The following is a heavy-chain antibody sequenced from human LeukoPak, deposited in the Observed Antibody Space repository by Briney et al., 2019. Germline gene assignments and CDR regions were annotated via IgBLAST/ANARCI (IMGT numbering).Heavy chain of an antibody. CDR3: ARARWLNSRGYCSSTSCYAGSGLDY. J-gene: IGHJ4*02. D-gene: IGHD2-2*01. V-gene: IGHV4-34*01. Sequence: PSETLSLTCAVYGGSFSGYYWSWIRQPPGKGLEWIGEINHSGSTNYNPSLKSRVTISVDTSKNQFSLKLSSVTAADTAVYYCARARWLNSRGYCSSTSCYAGSGLDYWGQGTLVTVSS. CDR1: GGSFSGYY. CDR2: INHSGST.